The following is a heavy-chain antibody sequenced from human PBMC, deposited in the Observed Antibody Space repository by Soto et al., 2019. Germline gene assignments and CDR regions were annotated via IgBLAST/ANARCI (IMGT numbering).Heavy chain of an antibody. CDR2: IIPFFGTP. J-gene: IGHJ4*02. Sequence: QVHLVQSGAEVKMSGSSVRVSCTASGGTFSNDAISWVRQAPGQGLEWLGRIIPFFGTPDYSQSFRGRLTITADESTGTAYMDLRSLRSDDTAVYYCVREMVTETTLGYFDYWGQGTLVTVSS. CDR3: VREMVTETTLGYFDY. V-gene: IGHV1-69*01. D-gene: IGHD2-21*02. CDR1: GGTFSNDA.